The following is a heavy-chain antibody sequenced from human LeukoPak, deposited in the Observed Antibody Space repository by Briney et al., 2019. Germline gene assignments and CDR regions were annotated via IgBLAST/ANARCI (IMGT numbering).Heavy chain of an antibody. V-gene: IGHV4-30-4*01. Sequence: SLXXXXSGGSISSSNXWSWVRQPPGXGLEWIGYIYYSGSTYYNPSLKSRVTISVDTSKNQFSLKLSSVTAADTAVYYCAREWIGGSGSYEDPNWFDPWGQGTLVTVSS. CDR2: IYYSGST. CDR1: GGSISSSNX. CDR3: AREWIGGSGSYEDPNWFDP. D-gene: IGHD3-10*01. J-gene: IGHJ5*02.